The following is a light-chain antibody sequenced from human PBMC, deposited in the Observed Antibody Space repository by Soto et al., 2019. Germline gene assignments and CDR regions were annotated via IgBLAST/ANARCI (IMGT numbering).Light chain of an antibody. Sequence: IGLTKSPGTLSLSPGERATLSCRASQSVSSNLAWYQQNPGQAPRLLIFDASNRATGIPARFSGSGSGTDFTLTISSLEPEDFAVYYCQQHSNWPLTFGGGTKVDNK. CDR1: QSVSSN. J-gene: IGKJ4*01. V-gene: IGKV3-11*01. CDR2: DAS. CDR3: QQHSNWPLT.